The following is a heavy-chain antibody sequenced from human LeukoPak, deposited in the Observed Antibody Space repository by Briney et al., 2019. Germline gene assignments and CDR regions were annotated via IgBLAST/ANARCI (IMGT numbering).Heavy chain of an antibody. CDR1: GYTFTSYG. CDR2: ISAYNGST. CDR3: ARDGRYGDYDAVFDY. Sequence: ASVKVSCKASGYTFTSYGISWVRQAPGQGLEWMGWISAYNGSTNYAQKLQGRVTMTTDTSTSTAYMELRSLRSDDTAVYYCARDGRYGDYDAVFDYWGQGTLVTVSS. J-gene: IGHJ4*02. V-gene: IGHV1-18*01. D-gene: IGHD4-17*01.